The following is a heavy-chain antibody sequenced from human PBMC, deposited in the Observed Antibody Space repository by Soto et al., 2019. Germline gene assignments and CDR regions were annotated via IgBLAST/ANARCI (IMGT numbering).Heavy chain of an antibody. D-gene: IGHD6-19*01. CDR2: IVVGSGNT. J-gene: IGHJ6*03. CDR1: GFTFTSSA. Sequence: GASVKVSCKASGFTFTSSAMQWVRQARGQRLEWIGWIVVGSGNTNYAQKFQERVTITRDMSTSTAYMELSSLRSEDTAVYYCAASSPEAPYSSGWSYYYMDVWDKGTTVTVSS. CDR3: AASSPEAPYSSGWSYYYMDV. V-gene: IGHV1-58*02.